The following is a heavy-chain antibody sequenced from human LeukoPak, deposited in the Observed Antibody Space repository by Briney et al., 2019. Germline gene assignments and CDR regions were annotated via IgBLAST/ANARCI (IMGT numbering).Heavy chain of an antibody. CDR2: IYSTGNI. V-gene: IGHV4-59*11. Sequence: SETLSLTCTVSGGSISSHFWSWVRQPPGKGLELIAYIYSTGNINYNPSLKSRVSMSVDTSKNQFSLNLNSVTAADTAVYYCARGNVNTAWNYSGMDVWGQGTTVTVSS. CDR3: ARGNVNTAWNYSGMDV. CDR1: GGSISSHF. D-gene: IGHD5-18*01. J-gene: IGHJ6*02.